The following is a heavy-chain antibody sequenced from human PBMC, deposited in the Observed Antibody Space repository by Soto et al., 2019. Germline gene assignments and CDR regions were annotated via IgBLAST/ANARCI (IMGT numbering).Heavy chain of an antibody. J-gene: IGHJ4*02. V-gene: IGHV3-23*01. D-gene: IGHD1-26*01. CDR3: ARRGSGSYYDY. CDR1: GFTFSSYA. Sequence: EVQLLESGGGLVQPGGSLRLSCAASGFTFSSYAMRWVRQAPGKGLEWVSAISGSGDSTYADSVKGRFTTSRDNSKNTLYLQMNSLRAEETAVYYCARRGSGSYYDYWGQGTLVTVSS. CDR2: ISGSGDST.